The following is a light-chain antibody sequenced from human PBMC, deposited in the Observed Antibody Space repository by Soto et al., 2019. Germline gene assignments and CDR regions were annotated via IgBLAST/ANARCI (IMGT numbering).Light chain of an antibody. J-gene: IGKJ2*01. V-gene: IGKV3-20*01. CDR1: QSVSSTY. CDR2: GAS. Sequence: EIVLTQSPGTLSLSPGERATLSCRASQSVSSTYIAWYQQNPGQAPRLLIYGASSRATGIPDRFSGIGSGTDVTLTISRLEPEDFAVYFCQQYGRSPPFTFGRGTKVEIK. CDR3: QQYGRSPPFT.